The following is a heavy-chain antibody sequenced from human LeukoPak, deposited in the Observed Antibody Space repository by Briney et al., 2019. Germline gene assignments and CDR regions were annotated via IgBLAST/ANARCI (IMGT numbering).Heavy chain of an antibody. J-gene: IGHJ4*02. CDR1: GYTLTELS. Sequence: GASVKVSCKVSGYTLTELSMHWVRQAPGQGLEWMGGIIPIFGTANYAQKFQGRVTITADESTSTAYMELSSLRSEDTAVYYCAGTTYYYDSSGYPAIDYWGQGTLVTVSS. CDR2: IIPIFGTA. V-gene: IGHV1-69*13. CDR3: AGTTYYYDSSGYPAIDY. D-gene: IGHD3-22*01.